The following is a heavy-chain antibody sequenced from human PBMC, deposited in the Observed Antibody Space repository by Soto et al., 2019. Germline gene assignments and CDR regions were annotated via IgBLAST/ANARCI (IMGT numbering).Heavy chain of an antibody. V-gene: IGHV3-23*01. CDR2: ISGSGGST. CDR1: GFTFSSYA. J-gene: IGHJ5*02. CDR3: AKVGKKIILNWFDP. Sequence: GGSLRLSCAASGFTFSSYAMSWVRQAPGKGLEWVSAISGSGGSTYYADSVKGRFTISRDSSKNTLYLQMNSLRAEDTAVYYCAKVGKKIILNWFDPWGQGTLVTVSS. D-gene: IGHD3-3*02.